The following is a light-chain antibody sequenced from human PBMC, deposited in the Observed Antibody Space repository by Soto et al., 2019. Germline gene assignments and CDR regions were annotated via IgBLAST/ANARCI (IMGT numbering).Light chain of an antibody. CDR2: GAS. V-gene: IGKV1-27*01. Sequence: DIQMTQSPSSLSASVGDRVTITCRASEDISNYLAWYQQKPGKVPKLLFYGASTLQSGVPSRFSGSGSGTHFTLTISSLQTEDVATYYCQNYNRAPWTFGQGTKVESK. CDR3: QNYNRAPWT. J-gene: IGKJ1*01. CDR1: EDISNY.